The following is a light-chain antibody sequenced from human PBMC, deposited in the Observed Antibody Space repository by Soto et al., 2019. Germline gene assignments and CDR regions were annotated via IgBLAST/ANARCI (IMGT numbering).Light chain of an antibody. J-gene: IGLJ7*01. V-gene: IGLV2-23*02. CDR1: SSDVGSHNL. CDR2: EVT. Sequence: QSALTQPASVSGSPGQSITISCTGTSSDVGSHNLVSWYQQHPGQAPKLMIYEVTQRPLGVSTRFSASKSGNTASLTISWLQAVDEADYYCCSYGGSMAVFGGGTQLTLL. CDR3: CSYGGSMAV.